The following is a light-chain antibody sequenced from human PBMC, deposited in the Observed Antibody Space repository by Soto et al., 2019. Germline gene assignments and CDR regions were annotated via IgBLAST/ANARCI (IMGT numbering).Light chain of an antibody. J-gene: IGLJ1*01. CDR2: DDS. CDR1: NIGRKS. V-gene: IGLV3-21*02. CDR3: QVCDGNSAHPSG. Sequence: SSELTQPPSVSVAPGQTARITCGGNNIGRKSVHWYQQKPGQAPVLVVYDDSDRPSEIPERFSGSNSGNTATLIIIRVEAGDEADYFCQVCDGNSAHPSGFGPGPKATVL.